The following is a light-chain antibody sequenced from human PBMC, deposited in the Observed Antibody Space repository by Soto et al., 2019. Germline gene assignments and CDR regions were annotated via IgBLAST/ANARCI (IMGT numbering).Light chain of an antibody. V-gene: IGLV2-23*01. Sequence: QSALTQPASVSGSPGQSITISCTGTSSDVGSYNLVSWYQQHPGKAPKLMIYEGSKRPSGVSNRFSGSKSGNTASLTISGLQAEDEADYYCCSDAGSWXFGGGTXLTVL. CDR1: SSDVGSYNL. CDR3: CSDAGSWX. J-gene: IGLJ3*02. CDR2: EGS.